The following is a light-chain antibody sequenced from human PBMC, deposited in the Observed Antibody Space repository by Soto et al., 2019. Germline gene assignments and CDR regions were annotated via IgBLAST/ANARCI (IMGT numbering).Light chain of an antibody. V-gene: IGKV2-28*01. CDR1: HTLLHSNGYNY. CDR2: LGS. Sequence: VMPQSPLLLSVNPGEPSSTSCRSSHTLLHSNGYNYLDWYLQKPGQSPQXLIYLGSNRASGVPDRFSGGGSGTDFTLKISRVQAEDVGVYYCMQALQTWTFGQGTKVDIK. CDR3: MQALQTWT. J-gene: IGKJ1*01.